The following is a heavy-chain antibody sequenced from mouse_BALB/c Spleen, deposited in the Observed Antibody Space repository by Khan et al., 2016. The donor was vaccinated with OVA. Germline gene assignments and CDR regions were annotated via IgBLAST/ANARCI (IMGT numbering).Heavy chain of an antibody. CDR3: ARDGSRYSYAMDY. CDR1: GYSITSDYA. Sequence: VQLEESGPGLVKPSQSLSLTCTVTGYSITSDYAWNWIRQFPGNKLEWMGYISSSGSTNYNPALKSRISITRDTSKNQFFLQLNSVTTEDTATYDCARDGSRYSYAMDYWGQGTSVTVSS. J-gene: IGHJ4*01. D-gene: IGHD2-3*01. CDR2: ISSSGST. V-gene: IGHV3-2*02.